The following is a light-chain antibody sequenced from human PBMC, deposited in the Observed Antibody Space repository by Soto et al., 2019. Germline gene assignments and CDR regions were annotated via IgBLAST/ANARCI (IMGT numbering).Light chain of an antibody. Sequence: QSALTQPASVSGSPGQSITISCTGTSSDVGGYNSVSWYQQHPGKAPKLLIYEVNNRPSGVSNRFSGSKSGNTASLTISGLQAEDEAEYYCSSYTGSSTLTWIFGGVTKLTVL. CDR1: SSDVGGYNS. CDR2: EVN. CDR3: SSYTGSSTLTWI. V-gene: IGLV2-14*01. J-gene: IGLJ2*01.